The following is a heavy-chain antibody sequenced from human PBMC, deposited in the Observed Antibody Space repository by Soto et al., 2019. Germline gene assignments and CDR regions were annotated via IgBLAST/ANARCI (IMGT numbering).Heavy chain of an antibody. CDR1: GYTFTSYG. Sequence: ASVKVSCKASGYTFTSYGISWVRQAPGQGLEWMGWISAYNGNTNYAQKLQGRVTMTTDTSTSTAYMELRSLRSDDTAVYYCARDVDVVVVAATGGAFDIWGQGTMVTFSS. D-gene: IGHD2-15*01. CDR3: ARDVDVVVVAATGGAFDI. V-gene: IGHV1-18*01. CDR2: ISAYNGNT. J-gene: IGHJ3*02.